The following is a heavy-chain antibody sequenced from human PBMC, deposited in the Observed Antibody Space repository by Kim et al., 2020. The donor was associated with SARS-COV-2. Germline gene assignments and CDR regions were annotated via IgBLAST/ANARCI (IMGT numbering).Heavy chain of an antibody. Sequence: GGSLRLSCAASGFTFSSYAMHWVRQAPGKGLEWVAVISYDGSNKYYADSVKGRFTIYRDNSKNTLYLQMNSLRAEDTAVYYCARSYSGSYYSRFDYWGQGTLVTVSS. V-gene: IGHV3-30-3*01. CDR3: ARSYSGSYYSRFDY. CDR1: GFTFSSYA. J-gene: IGHJ4*02. D-gene: IGHD1-26*01. CDR2: ISYDGSNK.